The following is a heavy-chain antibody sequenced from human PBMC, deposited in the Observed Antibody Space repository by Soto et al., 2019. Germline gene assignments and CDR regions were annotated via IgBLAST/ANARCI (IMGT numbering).Heavy chain of an antibody. CDR2: IYYSGST. CDR3: ARETGYGDYSNGYFDL. D-gene: IGHD4-17*01. J-gene: IGHJ2*01. CDR1: GGSISSYY. V-gene: IGHV4-59*01. Sequence: QVQLQESGPGLVKPSETLSLTCTVSGGSISSYYWSWMRQPPGKGLEWIGYIYYSGSTNYNPSLKSRVTISVDTSKNQFSLKLSSVTAADTAVYYCARETGYGDYSNGYFDLWCRGTLVTVSS.